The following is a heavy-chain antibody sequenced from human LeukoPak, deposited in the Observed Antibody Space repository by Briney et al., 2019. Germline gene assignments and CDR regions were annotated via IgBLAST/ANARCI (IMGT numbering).Heavy chain of an antibody. Sequence: SETLSLTCTVSGGSISSYYWNWIRQSPGKGLEWIGYVYDSGSISFNPSLKSRVTISIDTSKNQFSLKMTSVTAADTAVYYCARGWSASSYFGYWGQGTLVTVSS. V-gene: IGHV4-59*01. CDR1: GGSISSYY. D-gene: IGHD6-6*01. CDR3: ARGWSASSYFGY. J-gene: IGHJ4*02. CDR2: VYDSGSI.